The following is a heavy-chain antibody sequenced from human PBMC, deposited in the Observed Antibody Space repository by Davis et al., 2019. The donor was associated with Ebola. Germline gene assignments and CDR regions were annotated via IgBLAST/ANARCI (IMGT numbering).Heavy chain of an antibody. D-gene: IGHD1-26*01. Sequence: GGSLRLSCAASGFTFSSYAMSWVRQASGKGLGWVGRIRSKANSYATAYAASVKGRFTISRDDSKNTAYLQMNSLKTEDTAVYYCSGSGGSNDYWGQGTLVTVSS. CDR2: IRSKANSYAT. CDR3: SGSGGSNDY. J-gene: IGHJ4*02. V-gene: IGHV3-73*01. CDR1: GFTFSSYA.